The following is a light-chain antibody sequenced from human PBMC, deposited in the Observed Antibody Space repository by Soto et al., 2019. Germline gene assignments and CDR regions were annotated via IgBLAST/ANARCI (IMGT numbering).Light chain of an antibody. V-gene: IGKV3-20*01. CDR3: QHYGTSGLT. CDR2: GTS. Sequence: VLTQSPGTLSLSPGERATLSCRASQSVSSTYFAWYQQKPGQAPRLLIYGTSSRAGGVPARFSGSGSGTDFTLTINRLEPEDFALYYCQHYGTSGLTFGGGTKVEIK. CDR1: QSVSSTY. J-gene: IGKJ4*01.